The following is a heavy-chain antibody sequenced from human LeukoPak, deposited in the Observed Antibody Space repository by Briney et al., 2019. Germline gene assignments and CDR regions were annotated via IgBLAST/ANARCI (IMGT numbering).Heavy chain of an antibody. V-gene: IGHV3-74*01. CDR1: GFTFSSYW. Sequence: GGSLRLSCAASGFTFSSYWMHWVRQAPGKGLVWVSRINSDGSSTSYADSVKGRFTISRDNAKNSLYLQMNSLRAEDTAVYYCARMYYDILTGYYFDYWGQGTLVTVSS. D-gene: IGHD3-9*01. J-gene: IGHJ4*02. CDR3: ARMYYDILTGYYFDY. CDR2: INSDGSST.